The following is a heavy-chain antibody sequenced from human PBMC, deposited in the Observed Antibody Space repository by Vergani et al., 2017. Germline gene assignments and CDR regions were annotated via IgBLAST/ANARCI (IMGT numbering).Heavy chain of an antibody. D-gene: IGHD2-21*01. J-gene: IGHJ6*03. Sequence: EVQLVESGGGLVQPGRSLRLSCTASGFTFGDYAMSWFRQAPGKGLEWVGFIRSKAYGGTTEYAASVKGRFTISRDDSKSIAYLQMNSLKTEDTAVYYCTRRVVIAKYYYYYMDVWGKGTTVTVSS. CDR1: GFTFGDYA. V-gene: IGHV3-49*03. CDR3: TRRVVIAKYYYYYMDV. CDR2: IRSKAYGGTT.